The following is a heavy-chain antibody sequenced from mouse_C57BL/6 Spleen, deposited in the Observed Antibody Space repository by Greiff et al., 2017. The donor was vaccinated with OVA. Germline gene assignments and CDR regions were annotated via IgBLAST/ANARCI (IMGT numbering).Heavy chain of an antibody. Sequence: VQLQQPGAELVKPGASVKMSCKASGYTFTSYWITWVKQRPGQGLEWIGDIYPGSGSTNYNEKFKSKATLTVDTSSSTAYMQRSSLTSEDAAVYYCATPNWDGDYFDYGGQGTTRTGSA. CDR3: ATPNWDGDYFDY. CDR1: GYTFTSYW. J-gene: IGHJ2*01. D-gene: IGHD4-1*01. V-gene: IGHV1-55*01. CDR2: IYPGSGST.